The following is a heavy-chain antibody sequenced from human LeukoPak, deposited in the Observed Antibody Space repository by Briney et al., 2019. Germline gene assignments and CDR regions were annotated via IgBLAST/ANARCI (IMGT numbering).Heavy chain of an antibody. V-gene: IGHV4-30-4*01. Sequence: SETLSLTCTVSGGSISSGDYYWSWIRQPPGKGLEWIGYIYYSGSTYYNPSLKSRVTISVDTSKNQFSLKLSSVTAADTAVYYCARGESYTALFDHWGQGTLVTVSS. J-gene: IGHJ4*02. CDR3: ARGESYTALFDH. CDR1: GGSISSGDYY. CDR2: IYYSGST. D-gene: IGHD2-2*02.